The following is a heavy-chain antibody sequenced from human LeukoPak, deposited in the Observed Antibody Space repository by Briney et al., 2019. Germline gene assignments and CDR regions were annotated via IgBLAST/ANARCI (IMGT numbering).Heavy chain of an antibody. CDR3: ARNFCTGGSCYINDD. J-gene: IGHJ4*02. CDR2: IYYSGST. CDR1: GGSISSYY. D-gene: IGHD2-15*01. V-gene: IGHV4-59*01. Sequence: SETLSLTCTVSGGSISSYYWSWIRQPPGKGLEWIGYIYYSGSTNYNPSLKSRVTMSVDTSKNHFSLKLTSVTAADSAVYYCARNFCTGGSCYINDDWGQGILVTVSS.